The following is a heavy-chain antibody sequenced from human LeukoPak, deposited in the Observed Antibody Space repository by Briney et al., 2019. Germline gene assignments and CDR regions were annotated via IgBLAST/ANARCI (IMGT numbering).Heavy chain of an antibody. CDR1: GYTFSVYH. CDR3: ARVDGGEWYYFDY. Sequence: ASVKVSCKASGYTFSVYHMHWVRQAPGQGLEWMGWINPNNAGTNYAQKFQGRVTMTLDTSISTGYMELSSLRSDDTAIYFCARVDGGEWYYFDYWGQGTLVTVFS. V-gene: IGHV1-2*02. D-gene: IGHD2-8*02. J-gene: IGHJ4*02. CDR2: INPNNAGT.